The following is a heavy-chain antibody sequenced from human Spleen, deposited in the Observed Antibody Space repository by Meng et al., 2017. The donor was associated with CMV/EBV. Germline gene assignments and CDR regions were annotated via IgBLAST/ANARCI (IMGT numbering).Heavy chain of an antibody. Sequence: SETLSLTCTVSGGSISSYYWTWIRQPPGKGLEWIGYIYYSGSTNYNPSLKSRVTISVDTSKNQFSLNLSSVTAADTAVYYCAREGGIVGATGDYWGQGTLVTVSS. J-gene: IGHJ4*02. V-gene: IGHV4-59*01. CDR1: GGSISSYY. CDR2: IYYSGST. D-gene: IGHD1-26*01. CDR3: AREGGIVGATGDY.